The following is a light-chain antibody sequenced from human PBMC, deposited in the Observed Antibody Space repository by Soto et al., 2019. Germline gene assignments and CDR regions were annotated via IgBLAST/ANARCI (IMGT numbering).Light chain of an antibody. J-gene: IGKJ1*01. V-gene: IGKV3-11*01. Sequence: IVLTQSPATLSLSPGERATLSCRASQSVSSYLAWYQQKPGQAPRLLIYDASSRVAGIPARFRGSGSGTDFTLTISSLEPEDFAGYYFQQRLMTFGQGTKVEI. CDR2: DAS. CDR3: QQRLMT. CDR1: QSVSSY.